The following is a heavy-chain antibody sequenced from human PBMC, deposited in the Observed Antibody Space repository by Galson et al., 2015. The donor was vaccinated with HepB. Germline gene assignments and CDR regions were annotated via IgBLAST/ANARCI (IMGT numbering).Heavy chain of an antibody. CDR2: IYSRGTT. V-gene: IGHV4-4*07. CDR3: ARDDRVATRQGFDY. D-gene: IGHD5-12*01. Sequence: SLSSYYWGWVRQPPGEGLEWGGGIYSRGTTNYNPSLKSRITMSVDTSKNQFSLKLSSVTAADTAVYYCARDDRVATRQGFDYWGRGAPVTVSS. CDR1: SLSSYY. J-gene: IGHJ4*02.